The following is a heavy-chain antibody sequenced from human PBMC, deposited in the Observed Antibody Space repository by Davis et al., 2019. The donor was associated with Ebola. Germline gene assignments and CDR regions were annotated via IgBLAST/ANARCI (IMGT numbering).Heavy chain of an antibody. CDR1: GYTFTSYA. Sequence: AASVKVSCKASGYTFTSYAMHWVRQAPGQRLEWMGWINAGNGSTKYSQKFQGRVTITRDTSASTAYMELSSLRSEDTAVYYCARRYCSSTSCSRYYYGMDVWGQGTTVTVSS. J-gene: IGHJ6*02. D-gene: IGHD2-2*01. CDR2: INAGNGST. CDR3: ARRYCSSTSCSRYYYGMDV. V-gene: IGHV1-3*01.